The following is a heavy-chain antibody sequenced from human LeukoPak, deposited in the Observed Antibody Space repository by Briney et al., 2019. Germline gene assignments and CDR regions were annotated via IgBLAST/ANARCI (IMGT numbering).Heavy chain of an antibody. CDR1: GGSFSGYY. V-gene: IGHV4-34*01. D-gene: IGHD4-17*01. CDR3: ARGYGGDY. CDR2: INHSGST. J-gene: IGHJ4*02. Sequence: SETLSLTCAVYGGSFSGYYWSWVRQPPRKGLEWIGEINHSGSTNYNPSLTSRVTISVDTSKNQFSLKLSSVTAADTAVYYCARGYGGDYWGQGTLVTVSS.